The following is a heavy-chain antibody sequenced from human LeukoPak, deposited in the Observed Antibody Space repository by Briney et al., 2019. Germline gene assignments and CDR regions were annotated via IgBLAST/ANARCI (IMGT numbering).Heavy chain of an antibody. D-gene: IGHD6-19*01. CDR2: IYYSGST. J-gene: IGHJ4*02. Sequence: MTSETLSLTCTVSGGSISSYYWSWIRQPPGKGLEWIGYIYYSGSTNYNPSLKSRVTISVDTSKNQFSLRVSSVTAADTAVYYCAGAVADPTPLDYWGQGTLVTVSS. CDR3: AGAVADPTPLDY. CDR1: GGSISSYY. V-gene: IGHV4-59*01.